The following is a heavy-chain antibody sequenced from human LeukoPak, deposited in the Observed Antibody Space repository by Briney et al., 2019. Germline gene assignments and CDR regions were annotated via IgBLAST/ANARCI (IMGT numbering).Heavy chain of an antibody. CDR2: IFTNAST. Sequence: SETLSLTCTVSGGSISSDSWSWIRQPAGKGLEWIGRIFTNASTNYNPSLKSRVTMSLDTSKNQFSLKLSSVTAADTAVYYCARITVVRGGFRKYYHFYHMDVWGKGTTVTISS. V-gene: IGHV4-4*07. CDR1: GGSISSDS. CDR3: ARITVVRGGFRKYYHFYHMDV. J-gene: IGHJ6*03. D-gene: IGHD3-10*01.